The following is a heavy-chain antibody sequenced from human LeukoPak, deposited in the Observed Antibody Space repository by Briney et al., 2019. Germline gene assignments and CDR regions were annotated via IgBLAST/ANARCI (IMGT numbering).Heavy chain of an antibody. CDR3: ARALLWFGELFDYGMDV. Sequence: GGSLRLSCAASGFTVSSNCMSWVRQAPGKGLEWVSVIYSGGSTYYADSVKGRFTISRDNSKNTLYLQMNSLRAKDTAVYYCARALLWFGELFDYGMDVWGKGTTVTVSS. CDR1: GFTVSSNC. D-gene: IGHD3-10*01. V-gene: IGHV3-53*01. CDR2: IYSGGST. J-gene: IGHJ6*04.